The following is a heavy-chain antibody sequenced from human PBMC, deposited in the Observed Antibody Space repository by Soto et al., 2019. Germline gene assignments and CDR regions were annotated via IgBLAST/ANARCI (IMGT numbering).Heavy chain of an antibody. CDR3: ARVSRDSSGYYYFDY. CDR2: IIPIFGTA. J-gene: IGHJ4*02. V-gene: IGHV1-69*06. D-gene: IGHD3-22*01. Sequence: QVQLVQSGAEVKKPGSSVKVSCKASGGTFSSYAISWVRQAPGQGLEWMGGIIPIFGTANYAQKFQGRVTINADKSTSTAYRELSSLRSEDTAVYYCARVSRDSSGYYYFDYWGQGTLVTVSS. CDR1: GGTFSSYA.